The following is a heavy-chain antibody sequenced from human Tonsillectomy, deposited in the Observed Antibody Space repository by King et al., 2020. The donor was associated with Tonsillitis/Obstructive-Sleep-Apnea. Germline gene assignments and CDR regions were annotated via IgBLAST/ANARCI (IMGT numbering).Heavy chain of an antibody. V-gene: IGHV3-9*01. CDR3: AKDIGGYYGGGALDI. J-gene: IGHJ3*02. D-gene: IGHD4-17*01. CDR2: ISWNSGSI. CDR1: GFTFDGYA. Sequence: VQLVESGGGVVQPGRSLRLSCAASGFTFDGYAMHWVRQAPGKGLEWVSGISWNSGSIGYAESVKGRFTISRDNAKNSLYLQMNSLRPEDTALYYCAKDIGGYYGGGALDIWGQGTMVPVSS.